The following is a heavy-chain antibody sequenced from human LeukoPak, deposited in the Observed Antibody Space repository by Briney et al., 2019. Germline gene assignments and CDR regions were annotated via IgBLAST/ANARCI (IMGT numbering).Heavy chain of an antibody. CDR2: INPNSGDT. V-gene: IGHV1-2*06. J-gene: IGHJ4*02. D-gene: IGHD2-2*01. Sequence: GASVKVSCTASRYTFTGYHMHWVRQAPGHGLEWMGRINPNSGDTNYAQKFQGRVAMTRDTSISTAFMELTRLRSDDTAVYYCARDYCSSTSCLFDYWGQGTLVTVSS. CDR1: RYTFTGYH. CDR3: ARDYCSSTSCLFDY.